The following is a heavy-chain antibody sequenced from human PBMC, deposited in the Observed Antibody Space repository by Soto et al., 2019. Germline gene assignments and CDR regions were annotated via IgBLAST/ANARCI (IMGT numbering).Heavy chain of an antibody. J-gene: IGHJ6*02. CDR3: ARDYEYYDILTGYYKPGYYYYYGMDV. Sequence: GASVKVSCKASGYTFTSYYMHWVRQALGQGLEWMGIINPSGGSTSYAQKFQGRVTMTRDTSTSTVYMELSSLRSEDTAVYYCARDYEYYDILTGYYKPGYYYYYGMDVWGQGTTVTVSS. CDR2: INPSGGST. D-gene: IGHD3-9*01. CDR1: GYTFTSYY. V-gene: IGHV1-46*01.